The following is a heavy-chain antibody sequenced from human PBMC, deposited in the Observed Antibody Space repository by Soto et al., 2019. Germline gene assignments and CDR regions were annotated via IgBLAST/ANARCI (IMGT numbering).Heavy chain of an antibody. CDR3: ARIEDSSSWYEAFDI. CDR1: GGSFSGYY. D-gene: IGHD6-13*01. CDR2: INHSGST. V-gene: IGHV4-34*01. Sequence: SETLSLTCAVYGGSFSGYYWSWIRQPPGKGLEWIGEINHSGSTNYNPSLKSRVTISVDTSKNQFSLKLSSVTAADTAVYYCARIEDSSSWYEAFDIWGQGTMVTVSS. J-gene: IGHJ3*02.